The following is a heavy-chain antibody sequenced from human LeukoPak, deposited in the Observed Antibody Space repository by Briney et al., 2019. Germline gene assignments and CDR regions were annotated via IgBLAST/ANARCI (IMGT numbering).Heavy chain of an antibody. Sequence: GGSLILSCAASGFTFSTFAMSWVRQAPGKGLEWVSIISASGGSTYYADSVKSRFTISRDNSKNTLYLQMNSVRAEDTAVYYCASRQYDILTGYDGALDIWGQGTMVTVSS. V-gene: IGHV3-23*01. CDR3: ASRQYDILTGYDGALDI. J-gene: IGHJ3*02. CDR2: ISASGGST. CDR1: GFTFSTFA. D-gene: IGHD3-9*01.